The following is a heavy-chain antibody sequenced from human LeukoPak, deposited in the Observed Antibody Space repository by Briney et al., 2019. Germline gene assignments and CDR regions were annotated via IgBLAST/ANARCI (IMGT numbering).Heavy chain of an antibody. CDR2: IGPYNGDP. V-gene: IGHV1-18*01. CDR3: ARVAESGWFFHP. D-gene: IGHD3-10*01. J-gene: IGHJ1*01. CDR1: GYTFSSYG. Sequence: VASVKVTCKASGYTFSSYGISWVRQAPGQGLEWMGWIGPYNGDPKYAQKFRDRVTVTTDTSTSTVYMELRSLRSDDTAVYYCARVAESGWFFHPWGQGTLVTVSS.